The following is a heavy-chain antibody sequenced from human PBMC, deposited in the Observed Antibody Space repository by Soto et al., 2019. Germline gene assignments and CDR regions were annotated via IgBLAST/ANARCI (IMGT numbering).Heavy chain of an antibody. J-gene: IGHJ5*02. CDR2: ISAYNGNT. CDR3: ARGSGYQLLTDTPSKNWFDP. CDR1: GYTFTSYG. V-gene: IGHV1-18*01. Sequence: QVQLVQSGAEVKKPGASVKVSCKASGYTFTSYGISWVRQAPGQGLEWMGWISAYNGNTNYAQKLQGRVTMTTDTSTSTAYMERRSLRSDDTAVYYCARGSGYQLLTDTPSKNWFDPWGQGTLVTVSS. D-gene: IGHD2-2*01.